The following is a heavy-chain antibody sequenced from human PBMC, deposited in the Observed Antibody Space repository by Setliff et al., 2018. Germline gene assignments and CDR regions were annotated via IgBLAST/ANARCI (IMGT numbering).Heavy chain of an antibody. Sequence: ASVKVSCKASGYTFTSYAMHWVRQAPGQRLEWMGWINAGNGNTKYSQKFQGRVTITRDTSASTAYMELSSLRSEDTAVYYCARDPASSGYDTYHYYYYGMDVWGQGTTVTVSS. J-gene: IGHJ6*02. CDR2: INAGNGNT. D-gene: IGHD5-12*01. CDR3: ARDPASSGYDTYHYYYYGMDV. V-gene: IGHV1-3*01. CDR1: GYTFTSYA.